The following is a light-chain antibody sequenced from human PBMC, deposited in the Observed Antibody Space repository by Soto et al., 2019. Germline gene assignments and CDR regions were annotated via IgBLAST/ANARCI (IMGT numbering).Light chain of an antibody. J-gene: IGKJ4*01. V-gene: IGKV4-1*01. CDR2: WAS. CDR3: QQYYSTLPLT. CDR1: HSVLYSSNNKNY. Sequence: DIVMTQSPDSLAVSLGARATINCKSSHSVLYSSNNKNYLAWYQQKPVQPPKLLIYWASTRESGVPDRFSGSGSGTDFSLTISSLQAEDVAVYYWQQYYSTLPLTFGGGTKVEIK.